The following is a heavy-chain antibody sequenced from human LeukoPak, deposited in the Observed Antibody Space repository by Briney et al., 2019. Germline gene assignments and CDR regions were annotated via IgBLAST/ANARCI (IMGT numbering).Heavy chain of an antibody. Sequence: GGSLRLSCAASGFTFSTSWMSWVRQAPGKGLEWVSVIYSGGSTYYADSVKGRFTISRDNSKNTLYLQMNSLRAEDTAVYYCASSSSYYPLLFGYWGQGTLVTVSS. J-gene: IGHJ4*02. CDR2: IYSGGST. V-gene: IGHV3-53*01. CDR1: GFTFSTSW. CDR3: ASSSSYYPLLFGY. D-gene: IGHD3-22*01.